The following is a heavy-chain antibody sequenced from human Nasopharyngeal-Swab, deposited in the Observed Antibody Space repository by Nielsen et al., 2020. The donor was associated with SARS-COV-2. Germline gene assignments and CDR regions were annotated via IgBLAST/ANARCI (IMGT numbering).Heavy chain of an antibody. J-gene: IGHJ4*02. D-gene: IGHD3-3*01. Sequence: GESLKISCAASGFTFSSYEMNWVRQAPGKGLEWVSYISSSGSTIYYADSVKGRFTISRDNAKNSLYLQMNSLRAEDTAVYYCARERARFLEWLLYGTFDYWGQGTLVTVSS. V-gene: IGHV3-48*03. CDR2: ISSSGSTI. CDR3: ARERARFLEWLLYGTFDY. CDR1: GFTFSSYE.